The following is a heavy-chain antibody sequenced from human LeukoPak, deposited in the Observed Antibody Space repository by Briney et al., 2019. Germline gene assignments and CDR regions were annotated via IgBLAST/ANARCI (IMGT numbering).Heavy chain of an antibody. V-gene: IGHV4-34*01. CDR1: GGSFSGYY. CDR2: INHSGST. Sequence: SETLSLTCAVYGGSFSGYYWSWIRQPPGKGLEWIGEINHSGSTNYNPSLKSRVTISVDTSKNQFSLKLSSVTAADTAVYYCARGGPYYYYYGMDVWGQGTTVTVSS. CDR3: ARGGPYYYYYGMDV. J-gene: IGHJ6*02.